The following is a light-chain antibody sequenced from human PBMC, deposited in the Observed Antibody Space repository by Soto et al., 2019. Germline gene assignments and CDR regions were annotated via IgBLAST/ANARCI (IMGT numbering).Light chain of an antibody. CDR1: QIVSSSY. V-gene: IGKV3-20*01. Sequence: DIVLTQSPGTLYLSPGERATLSCMASQIVSSSYLAWYQQRPGQAHRLLIYGAFNRATGIPDRFSGSGSGTEFTLTIRRLKSEDFAVYYCQQYNNWPQITFGQGTRLEI. CDR2: GAF. CDR3: QQYNNWPQIT. J-gene: IGKJ5*01.